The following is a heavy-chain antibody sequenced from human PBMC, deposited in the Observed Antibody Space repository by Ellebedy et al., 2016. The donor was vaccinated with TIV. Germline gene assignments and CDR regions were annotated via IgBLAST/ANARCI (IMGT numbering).Heavy chain of an antibody. Sequence: GGSLRLSCAASGFTFSTYSMNWVRQAPGKGLEWVSSISSSSSYIYYADSVKGRFTISRDNAKNSLYLQMNSLRAEDTAVYYCARDIAMVKLDYWGQGTLVTVSS. J-gene: IGHJ4*02. CDR3: ARDIAMVKLDY. CDR2: ISSSSSYI. D-gene: IGHD5-18*01. CDR1: GFTFSTYS. V-gene: IGHV3-21*01.